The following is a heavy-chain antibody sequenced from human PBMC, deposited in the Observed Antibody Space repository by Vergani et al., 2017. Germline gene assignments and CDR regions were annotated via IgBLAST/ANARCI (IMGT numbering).Heavy chain of an antibody. J-gene: IGHJ2*01. Sequence: QVQLVESGGGVVQPGRSLRLSCAASGFTFSSYAMHWVRQAPGKGLEWVALISYAGNNKYYADSVKGRFTISRDNSKNTLYLQMNSLRAEDTAVYYCARGLTGYFTNARCRGGDLALWGRGTRVTVSS. CDR3: ARGLTGYFTNARCRGGDLAL. CDR1: GFTFSSYA. V-gene: IGHV3-30*04. D-gene: IGHD2-8*01. CDR2: ISYAGNNK.